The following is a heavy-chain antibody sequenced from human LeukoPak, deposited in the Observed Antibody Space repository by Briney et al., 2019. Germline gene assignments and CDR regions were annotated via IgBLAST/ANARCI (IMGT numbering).Heavy chain of an antibody. CDR2: INPNNGDT. V-gene: IGHV1-2*06. J-gene: IGHJ4*02. CDR3: ARDSSGHDY. CDR1: GYTFIGYY. Sequence: GASVKISCKTSGYTFIGYYMYWVRQAPGQGLEWMGLINPNNGDTKYAQKFQGRVTMTRDTSISTAYMELSRLRSDDTAVYYCARDSSGHDYGGQGTLVTVSS. D-gene: IGHD3-3*01.